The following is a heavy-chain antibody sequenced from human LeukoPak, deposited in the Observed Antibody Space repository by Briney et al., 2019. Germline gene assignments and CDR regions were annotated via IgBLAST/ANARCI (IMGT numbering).Heavy chain of an antibody. CDR2: INGGGSPI. D-gene: IGHD5-12*01. V-gene: IGHV3-48*01. Sequence: GGSLRLSCAASGFTFSRDSMNWIRQAPGKGLEWVSYINGGGSPIYYADSVRGRFTISRDNAKNSLYLQMNSLRAEDTAVYYCVREMYGGYVESYFDYWGQGTLVTVSS. J-gene: IGHJ4*02. CDR1: GFTFSRDS. CDR3: VREMYGGYVESYFDY.